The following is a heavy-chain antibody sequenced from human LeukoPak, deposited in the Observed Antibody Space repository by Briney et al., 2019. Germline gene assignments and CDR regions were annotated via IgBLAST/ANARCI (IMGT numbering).Heavy chain of an antibody. J-gene: IGHJ3*02. CDR1: GFTFSSYE. V-gene: IGHV3-48*03. CDR2: ISSSGSTI. CDR3: ARESSIGYDFWSGYFDGGGAFDI. Sequence: PGGSLRLSCAASGFTFSSYEMNWVRQAPGKGLEWVSYISSSGSTIYYADSVKGRFTISRDNAKNSLYLQMNRLRAEDTAVYYCARESSIGYDFWSGYFDGGGAFDIWGQGTMVTVSS. D-gene: IGHD3-3*01.